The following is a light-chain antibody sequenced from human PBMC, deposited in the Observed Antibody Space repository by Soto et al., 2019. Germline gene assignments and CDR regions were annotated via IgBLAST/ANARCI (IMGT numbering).Light chain of an antibody. CDR3: QTWDTGLV. J-gene: IGLJ2*01. CDR2: FNGDGSH. Sequence: QSVLTQSPSASASLGASVKLTCTLSSGHSSYVIAWHQQQPEKGPRFLMKFNGDGSHSKGDGIPDRFSGSSSGAERYLTISSLQSEDEADYYCQTWDTGLVFGGGTQLTVL. V-gene: IGLV4-69*01. CDR1: SGHSSYV.